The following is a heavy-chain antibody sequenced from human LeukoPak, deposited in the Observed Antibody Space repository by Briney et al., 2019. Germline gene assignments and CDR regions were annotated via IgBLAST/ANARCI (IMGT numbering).Heavy chain of an antibody. D-gene: IGHD2-2*02. CDR1: GGSISSSSYY. CDR2: INHSGST. J-gene: IGHJ4*02. CDR3: ARGDNVVPAAISGHRAPSIFDY. Sequence: ASETLSLTCTVSGGSISSSSYYWGWIRQPPGKGLERIGEINHSGSTNYNPSLKSRVTISVDTSKNQFSLKLSSVTAADTAVYYCARGDNVVPAAISGHRAPSIFDYWGQGTLVTVSS. V-gene: IGHV4-39*07.